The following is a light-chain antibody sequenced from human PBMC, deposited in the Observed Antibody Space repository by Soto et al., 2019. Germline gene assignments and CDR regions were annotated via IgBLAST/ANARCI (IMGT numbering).Light chain of an antibody. Sequence: EIVLTQSPATLSLSPGERATLSCRASQSVSSYLAWYQQKPRQAPRLLIYDASNRATGIPARFSGSGSGTDFTLTISSLEPEDFAVYYCQQRSNWPRLTFGGGTKWIS. CDR3: QQRSNWPRLT. J-gene: IGKJ4*01. CDR1: QSVSSY. V-gene: IGKV3-11*01. CDR2: DAS.